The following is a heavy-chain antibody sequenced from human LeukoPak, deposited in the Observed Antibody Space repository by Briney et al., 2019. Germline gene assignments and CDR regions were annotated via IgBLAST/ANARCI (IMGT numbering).Heavy chain of an antibody. CDR1: GYTFTSYY. CDR3: ARPGSSWYGAFDI. J-gene: IGHJ3*02. CDR2: INPSGGSA. Sequence: ASVKVSCKASGYTFTSYYMHWVGQAPGQGREWRGIINPSGGSASHAQKFQCRVTMTRDSSTSTVYMEPRSLRSEDTAVYYCARPGSSWYGAFDIWGQGTMVTVSS. D-gene: IGHD6-13*01. V-gene: IGHV1-46*01.